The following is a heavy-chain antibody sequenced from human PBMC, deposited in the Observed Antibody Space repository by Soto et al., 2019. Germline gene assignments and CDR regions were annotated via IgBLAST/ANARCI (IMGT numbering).Heavy chain of an antibody. J-gene: IGHJ4*02. CDR3: VRCSGGSCYNPLDY. D-gene: IGHD2-15*01. CDR2: FSGSGGST. CDR1: GFTFSSYG. V-gene: IGHV3-23*01. Sequence: EVQLLESGGGLVQPGGSLRLSCAASGFTFSSYGMSWVRQAPGKGLEWVSAFSGSGGSTFFADSVKGRFIISRDNSKNTLYLQMSSLRAEDTAVYHCVRCSGGSCYNPLDYWGQGTLVTVSS.